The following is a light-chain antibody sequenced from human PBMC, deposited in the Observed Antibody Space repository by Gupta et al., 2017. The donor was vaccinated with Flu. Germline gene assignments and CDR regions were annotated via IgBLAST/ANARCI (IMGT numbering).Light chain of an antibody. CDR2: GSS. Sequence: QSVLTQPPSVSAAPGQRVTIPCPGSSSNIGAGYDVHWYQQLPGTAPKVLIYGSSNRPSGVPDRFFASKSGTSASLAITGLQAEDEADYYCQSYDTSLSGWVFGGGTKVTAL. CDR1: SSNIGAGYD. J-gene: IGLJ3*02. V-gene: IGLV1-40*01. CDR3: QSYDTSLSGWV.